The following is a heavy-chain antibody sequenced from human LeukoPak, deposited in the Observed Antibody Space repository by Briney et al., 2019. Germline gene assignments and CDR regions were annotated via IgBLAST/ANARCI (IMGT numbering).Heavy chain of an antibody. CDR2: INSDGSST. CDR3: ASGANYYDSSGPPNWFDP. CDR1: GFTFSSYW. Sequence: GGSLKLSCAASGFTFSSYWMHWVRQAPGKGLVWVSRINSDGSSTSYADSVKGRFTISRDNAKNTLYLQMNSLRAEDTAVYYCASGANYYDSSGPPNWFDPWGQGTLVTVSS. D-gene: IGHD3-22*01. V-gene: IGHV3-74*01. J-gene: IGHJ5*02.